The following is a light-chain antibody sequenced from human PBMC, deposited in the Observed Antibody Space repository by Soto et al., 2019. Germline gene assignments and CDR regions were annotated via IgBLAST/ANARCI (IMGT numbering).Light chain of an antibody. J-gene: IGKJ4*01. CDR1: QNIGDN. CDR2: GAS. Sequence: EIVMTQSPATLSVSPGERATFSCRASQNIGDNLAWYQLKSGQAPRLLMSGASTRATGTPARFSGSGSGTEFTLPLSGLQSEDFAVYYCQQFDNWPTSLTFGGGTKVEIK. CDR3: QQFDNWPTSLT. V-gene: IGKV3-15*01.